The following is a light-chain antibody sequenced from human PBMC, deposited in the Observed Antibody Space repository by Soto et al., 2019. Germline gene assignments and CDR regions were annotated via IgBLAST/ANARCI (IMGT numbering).Light chain of an antibody. Sequence: QSALIQPRSVSGSPGQSVTISCTGTSSDVGVYKYVSWYRQHPGKAPKLMIYDVITRPSGVPDRFSGSKSGNTASLAISGLQAEAEADYYCCSYAGDYTFVFGSGTKVTVL. CDR2: DVI. CDR3: CSYAGDYTFV. CDR1: SSDVGVYKY. V-gene: IGLV2-11*01. J-gene: IGLJ1*01.